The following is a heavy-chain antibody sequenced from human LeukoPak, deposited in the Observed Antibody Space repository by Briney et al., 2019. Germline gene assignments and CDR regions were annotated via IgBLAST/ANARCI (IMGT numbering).Heavy chain of an antibody. CDR2: IIPILGIA. Sequence: SSVEVSCKASGGTFSSYAISWVRQAPGQGLEWMGRIIPILGIANYAQKFQGRVTITADKSTSTAYMELSSLRSEDTAVYYCATTLLTTVVSRRYYYGMDVWGQGTTVTVSS. V-gene: IGHV1-69*04. J-gene: IGHJ6*02. D-gene: IGHD4-23*01. CDR3: ATTLLTTVVSRRYYYGMDV. CDR1: GGTFSSYA.